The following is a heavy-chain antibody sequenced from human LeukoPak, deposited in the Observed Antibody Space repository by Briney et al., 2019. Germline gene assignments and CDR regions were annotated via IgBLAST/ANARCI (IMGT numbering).Heavy chain of an antibody. CDR2: INPNDGDT. CDR3: ARANFLYCSSTTCLFDY. V-gene: IGHV1-2*02. Sequence: ASVKVSCKASGYTFTDYYMHWVRQAPGQGFEWMGWINPNDGDTNYARKFQGRVTMTRDTSISTAHMEVSGLRSDDTAVYYCARANFLYCSSTTCLFDYWGQGTLVTVSS. J-gene: IGHJ4*02. CDR1: GYTFTDYY. D-gene: IGHD2-2*01.